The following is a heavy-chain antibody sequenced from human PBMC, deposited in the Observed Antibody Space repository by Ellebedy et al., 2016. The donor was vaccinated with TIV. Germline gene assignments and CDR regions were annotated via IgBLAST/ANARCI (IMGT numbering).Heavy chain of an antibody. CDR2: ISAYTGNT. CDR3: TRDMVQGMVARYLWFDY. D-gene: IGHD5-12*01. J-gene: IGHJ4*02. V-gene: IGHV1-18*04. Sequence: ASVKVSCKASGYTFTGNYIHWVRQAPGQGLEWMGWISAYTGNTNYAQKFQGRVTMTTDTSTSTAYMELRSLKSDDTAVYYCTRDMVQGMVARYLWFDYWGQGTLVTVSS. CDR1: GYTFTGNY.